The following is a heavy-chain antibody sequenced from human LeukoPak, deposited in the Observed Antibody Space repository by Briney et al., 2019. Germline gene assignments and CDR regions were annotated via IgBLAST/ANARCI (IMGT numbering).Heavy chain of an antibody. Sequence: SETLSLTCTVSGGSISSSSYYWGWIRQPPGKGLGWIGSIYYSGSTYYNPSLKSRVTISVDTSKNQFSLKLSSVTAADTAVYYCARPWFGEGHLPGWGQGTLVTVSS. J-gene: IGHJ4*02. CDR2: IYYSGST. CDR1: GGSISSSSYY. V-gene: IGHV4-39*01. CDR3: ARPWFGEGHLPG. D-gene: IGHD3-10*01.